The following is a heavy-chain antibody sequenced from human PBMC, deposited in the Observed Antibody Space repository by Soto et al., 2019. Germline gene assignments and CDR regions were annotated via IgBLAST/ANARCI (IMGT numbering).Heavy chain of an antibody. CDR3: AGAQQYDKVHDY. CDR2: ISSSSSYI. CDR1: GFPCRNYS. D-gene: IGHD3-22*01. V-gene: IGHV3-21*01. Sequence: GGFLRLSCTSYGFPCRNYSMCWVRQAPGKGLEWVSSISSSSSYIYYADSVKGRFTISRDNAKNSLYLQMNSLRAEDTAVYYCAGAQQYDKVHDYCGPGTLFSVSS. J-gene: IGHJ4*02.